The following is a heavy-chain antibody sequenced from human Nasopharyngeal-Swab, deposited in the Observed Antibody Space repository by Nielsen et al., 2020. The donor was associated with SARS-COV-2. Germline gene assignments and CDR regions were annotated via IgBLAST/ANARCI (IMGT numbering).Heavy chain of an antibody. CDR2: FYYSGST. V-gene: IGHV4-39*01. Sequence: SETLFLTCTVSGGSISSSSYYWGWIRQPPGKGLEWIGRFYYSGSTYYNPSLKSRVTISVDTSKNQFSLKLSSVTAADTAVYYCAGRYCSGGSCSGVQEGDVFDIWGPGTMVTVSS. CDR1: GGSISSSSYY. D-gene: IGHD2-15*01. CDR3: AGRYCSGGSCSGVQEGDVFDI. J-gene: IGHJ3*02.